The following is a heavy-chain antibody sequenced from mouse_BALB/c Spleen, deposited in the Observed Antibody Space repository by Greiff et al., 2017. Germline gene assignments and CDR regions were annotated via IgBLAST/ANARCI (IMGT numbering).Heavy chain of an antibody. CDR2: IYPGDGDT. Sequence: QVQLQQSGAELARPGASVKLSCKASGYTFTSYWMQWVKQRPGQGLEWIGAIYPGDGDTRYTQKFKGKATLTADKSSSTAYMQLSSLTSEDSAVYYCTRHGKDAMDYWGQGTSVTVSS. CDR3: TRHGKDAMDY. J-gene: IGHJ4*01. V-gene: IGHV1-87*01. D-gene: IGHD2-1*01. CDR1: GYTFTSYW.